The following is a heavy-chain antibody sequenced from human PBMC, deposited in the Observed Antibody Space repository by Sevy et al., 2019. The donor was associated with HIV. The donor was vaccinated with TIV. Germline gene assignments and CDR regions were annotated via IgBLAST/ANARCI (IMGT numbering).Heavy chain of an antibody. CDR3: ARASRAALRPDY. CDR1: GFTFSSFT. V-gene: IGHV3-21*01. CDR2: ISSSSNHI. Sequence: GGSLRLSCAASGFTFSSFTMHWVRQAPGKGLGWVSSISSSSNHIYYGDSVKGRFAISRDNAKRSLYLQMNSLRAEDTAVYYCARASRAALRPDYWGQGTLVTVSS. J-gene: IGHJ4*02. D-gene: IGHD6-6*01.